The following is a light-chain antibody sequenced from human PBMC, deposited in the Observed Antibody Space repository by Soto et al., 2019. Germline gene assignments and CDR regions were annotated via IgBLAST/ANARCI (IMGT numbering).Light chain of an antibody. CDR3: QSFYEHLSAVV. J-gene: IGLJ3*02. V-gene: IGLV1-40*01. CDR2: DNT. CDR1: SFDIGAGYR. Sequence: QSVLTQPPSVSGAPGETVTISCTGSSFDIGAGYRVRWYQQVPGTAPKLLIYDNTNRPSGVSVRFSGSKSGTSASLAISWVQAADEADYYCQSFYEHLSAVVFGGGTKVTVL.